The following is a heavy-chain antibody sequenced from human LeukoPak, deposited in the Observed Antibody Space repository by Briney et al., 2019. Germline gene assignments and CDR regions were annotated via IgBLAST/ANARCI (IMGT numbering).Heavy chain of an antibody. J-gene: IGHJ4*02. D-gene: IGHD4-17*01. Sequence: GGSLRLSCAASGFTLSSYWMSWVRQAPGKGLEWVANIKQDGSAKDYVDSVKGRFTISRENAKNSLYLQMNSLRAEDTAVYYCTREAPTTVTTLDYWGRGTLVTVSS. V-gene: IGHV3-7*01. CDR3: TREAPTTVTTLDY. CDR1: GFTLSSYW. CDR2: IKQDGSAK.